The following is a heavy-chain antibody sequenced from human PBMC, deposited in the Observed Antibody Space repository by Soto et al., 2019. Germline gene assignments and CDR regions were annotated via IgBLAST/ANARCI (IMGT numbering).Heavy chain of an antibody. Sequence: WIRQPPGKGLEWVGRIKSKTDGGTTDYAAPVKGRFTISRDDSKDTLYLQMNSLKTEDTAVYYCTTDPEYSGYGPGAFDIWGQGTMVTVSS. D-gene: IGHD5-12*01. CDR3: TTDPEYSGYGPGAFDI. V-gene: IGHV3-15*01. CDR2: IKSKTDGGTT. J-gene: IGHJ3*02.